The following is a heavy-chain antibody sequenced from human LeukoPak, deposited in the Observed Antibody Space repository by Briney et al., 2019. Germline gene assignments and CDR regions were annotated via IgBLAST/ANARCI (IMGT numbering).Heavy chain of an antibody. V-gene: IGHV3-23*01. CDR1: GFTFSSYG. D-gene: IGHD3-9*01. Sequence: QPGGSLRLSCAASGFTFSSYGMSWVRQAPGKGLEWVSAISGSGGSTYYADSVKGRFTISRDNSKNTLYLQMNSLRAEDTAVYYCAKDTYYDILTGYSQEAAFDYWGQGTLVTVSS. CDR2: ISGSGGST. J-gene: IGHJ4*02. CDR3: AKDTYYDILTGYSQEAAFDY.